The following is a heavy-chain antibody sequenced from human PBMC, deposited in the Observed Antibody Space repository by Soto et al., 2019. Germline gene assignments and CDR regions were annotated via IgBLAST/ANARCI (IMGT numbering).Heavy chain of an antibody. V-gene: IGHV3-23*01. J-gene: IGHJ4*02. D-gene: IGHD4-17*01. CDR1: GFTFSSYA. CDR2: ISGSGGST. CDR3: AKGGPYYGDYVGYYFDY. Sequence: EVQLLESGGGVVQPGGSLRLSCAASGFTFSSYAMSWVRQAPGKGLEWVSAISGSGGSTYYADSVKGRFTISRDNSKNTLYLQMNSLRAEDTAVYYCAKGGPYYGDYVGYYFDYWGQGTLVTVSS.